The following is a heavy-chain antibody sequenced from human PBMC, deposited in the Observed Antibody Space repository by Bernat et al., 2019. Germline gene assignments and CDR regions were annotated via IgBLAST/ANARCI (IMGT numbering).Heavy chain of an antibody. D-gene: IGHD2-15*01. J-gene: IGHJ5*02. CDR2: INHSGST. CDR1: GGSFSGYY. V-gene: IGHV4-34*01. CDR3: ASTGGGYCSGGSCYGWDWFDP. Sequence: QVQLQQWGAGLLKPSETLSLTCAVYGGSFSGYYWSWIRQPPGKGLEWIGEINHSGSTNYNPSLKSRVTISVDTSKNQFSLKLSSVPTADTAVYYCASTGGGYCSGGSCYGWDWFDPWGQGTLVTVSS.